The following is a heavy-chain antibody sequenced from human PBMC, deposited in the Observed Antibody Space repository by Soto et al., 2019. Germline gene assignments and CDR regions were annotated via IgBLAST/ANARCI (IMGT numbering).Heavy chain of an antibody. CDR2: ISGSGGNT. D-gene: IGHD1-26*01. J-gene: IGHJ4*02. CDR3: AKRGSGSQFDY. CDR1: GFTFSSYA. Sequence: EVQLLESGGGLVQPGGSLRLSCAASGFTFSSYAMIWVRQAPGKGLEWVPVISGSGGNTYYADSVKGRFTISRDNSKNTLYLQMNSLRAEDTAVYYCAKRGSGSQFDYWGQGTLVTVSS. V-gene: IGHV3-23*01.